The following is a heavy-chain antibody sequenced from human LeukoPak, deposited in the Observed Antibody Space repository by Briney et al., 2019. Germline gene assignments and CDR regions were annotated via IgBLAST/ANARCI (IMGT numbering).Heavy chain of an antibody. J-gene: IGHJ3*02. V-gene: IGHV4-59*01. CDR1: GGSISSYY. D-gene: IGHD6-13*01. CDR2: IYYSGST. Sequence: SETLSLTCTVSGGSISSYYWSWIRQPPGKGLEWIGYIYYSGSTNYNPSLKGRVTISVDTSKNQFSLKLSSVTAADTAVYYCAKAKGSSWSEIAFDIWGQGTMVTVSS. CDR3: AKAKGSSWSEIAFDI.